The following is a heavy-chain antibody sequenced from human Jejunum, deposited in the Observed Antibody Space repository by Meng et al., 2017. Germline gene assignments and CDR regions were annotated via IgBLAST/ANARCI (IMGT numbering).Heavy chain of an antibody. CDR2: NHHPGNI. Sequence: GPLVEWSPGLVQPSGALSLPCVVSGASISDKNWWSWVLQAPGKGLEWIGENHHPGNINYNPCLKSRVTMSLDKPKNQFSLEVTSVTVEDTAVYYCARDLLGPAIAATGWFDPWGQGTLVTVSS. CDR1: GASISDKNW. J-gene: IGHJ5*02. CDR3: ARDLLGPAIAATGWFDP. D-gene: IGHD6-13*01. V-gene: IGHV4-4*02.